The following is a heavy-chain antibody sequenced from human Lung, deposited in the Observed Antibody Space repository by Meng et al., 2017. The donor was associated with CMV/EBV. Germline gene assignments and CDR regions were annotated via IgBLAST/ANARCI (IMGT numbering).Heavy chain of an antibody. CDR1: GFTFSGSA. J-gene: IGHJ5*02. CDR3: TSNDAPDIVVVPAAMGGP. CDR2: IRSKANSYAT. Sequence: EVQLVESXXGLVQXGGSVKLSXAASGFTFSGSAMHWVRQASEKGLEWVGRIRSKANSYATAYAASVKGRFTISRDDSKNTAYLQMNSLKTEDTAVYYCTSNDAPDIVVVPAAMGGPWGQVTLVTVSS. V-gene: IGHV3-73*02. D-gene: IGHD2-2*01.